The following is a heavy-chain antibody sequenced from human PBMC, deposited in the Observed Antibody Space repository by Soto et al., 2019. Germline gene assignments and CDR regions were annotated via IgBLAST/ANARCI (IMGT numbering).Heavy chain of an antibody. J-gene: IGHJ5*02. CDR1: GGTFSSYA. D-gene: IGHD6-13*01. CDR2: IIPIFGTA. V-gene: IGHV1-69*01. Sequence: QVQLVQSGAEVKKPGSSVKVSCKASGGTFSSYAISWVRQAPGQGFEWMGGIIPIFGTANYAQKFQGRVTITADESTSTAYMELSSLRSEDTAVYYCARGSSSWYAPLSEAWFDPWGQGTLVTVSS. CDR3: ARGSSSWYAPLSEAWFDP.